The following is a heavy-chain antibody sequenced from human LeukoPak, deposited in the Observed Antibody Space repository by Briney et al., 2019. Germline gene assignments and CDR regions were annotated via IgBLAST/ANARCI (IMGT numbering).Heavy chain of an antibody. CDR1: GYTFTGYY. D-gene: IGHD1-1*01. CDR2: INPNSGGT. CDR3: ARERETGTVPGWFDP. V-gene: IGHV1-2*06. J-gene: IGHJ5*02. Sequence: ASVKVSCKASGYTFTGYYMHWVRQAPGQGLEWMGRINPNSGGTNYAQKFQGRVTMTRDTSNSTAYMELSRLRSDDTAVYYGARERETGTVPGWFDPWGQGTLVTVSS.